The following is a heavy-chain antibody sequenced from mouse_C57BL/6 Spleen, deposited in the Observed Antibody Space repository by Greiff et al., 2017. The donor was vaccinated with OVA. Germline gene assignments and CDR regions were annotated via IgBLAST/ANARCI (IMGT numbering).Heavy chain of an antibody. CDR2: IYPSDSET. D-gene: IGHD1-2*01. J-gene: IGHJ2*01. Sequence: VKLQQPGAELVRPGSSVKLSCKASGYTFTSYWMDWVKQRPGQGLEWIGNIYPSDSETHYNQKFKDKATLTVDKSSSTAYMQLSSLTSEDSAVYYCARGGGYYGPFDYWGQGTTLTVSS. CDR3: ARGGGYYGPFDY. CDR1: GYTFTSYW. V-gene: IGHV1-61*01.